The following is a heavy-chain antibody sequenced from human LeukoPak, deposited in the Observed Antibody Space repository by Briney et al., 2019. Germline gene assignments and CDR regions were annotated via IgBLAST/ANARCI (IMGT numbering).Heavy chain of an antibody. CDR1: GGTFSSYA. J-gene: IGHJ5*02. CDR3: ASNDYSISSSHNWFDP. CDR2: IIPIFGTA. V-gene: IGHV1-69*01. D-gene: IGHD4-11*01. Sequence: ASVKVSCKASGGTFSSYAISWVRQAPGQGLEWMGGIIPIFGTANYAQKSQGRVTITADESTSTAYMELSSLRSEDTAVYYCASNDYSISSSHNWFDPWGQGTLVTVSS.